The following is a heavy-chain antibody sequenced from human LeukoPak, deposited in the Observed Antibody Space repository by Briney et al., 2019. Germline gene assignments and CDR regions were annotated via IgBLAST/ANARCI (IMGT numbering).Heavy chain of an antibody. J-gene: IGHJ4*02. CDR1: GFTFSDFY. CDR2: ITSAGST. D-gene: IGHD3-10*01. Sequence: GGSLRLSCAASGFTFSDFYMTWIRQAPGKGLEWISYITSAGSTYYAGSVKGRFTISRDNAKTSLFLQMNSLRAEDTAVYYCARPSTMGYFDYWGQGTLVTVSS. CDR3: ARPSTMGYFDY. V-gene: IGHV3-11*04.